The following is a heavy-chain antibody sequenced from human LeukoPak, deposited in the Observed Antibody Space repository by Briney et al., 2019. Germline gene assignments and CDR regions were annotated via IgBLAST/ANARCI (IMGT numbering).Heavy chain of an antibody. CDR1: GFTFNTYW. D-gene: IGHD3-22*01. Sequence: GGSLRLSCAASGFTFNTYWMHWVRQAPGKGLVWVSRISPDGSSTYYADFVKGRFTISRDNAENSLFLQMNSLRVEDTAVYYCARDHENGYYIHWGQGTLVTVSS. CDR3: ARDHENGYYIH. CDR2: ISPDGSST. J-gene: IGHJ4*02. V-gene: IGHV3-74*01.